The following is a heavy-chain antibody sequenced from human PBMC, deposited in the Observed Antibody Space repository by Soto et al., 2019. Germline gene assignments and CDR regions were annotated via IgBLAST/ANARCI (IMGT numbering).Heavy chain of an antibody. V-gene: IGHV3-23*01. CDR1: GFTFSSYA. Sequence: EVQLLASGGGLVQPGRSLRLSCAASGFTFSSYAMSWVRQAPGKGLEWVSAIIGSGGTTYYAASVKGRFTISRDNSKNTLFLQMNSLRAEDTAVYYCAKFFVETGGSSGWPWTFHYWGQGTLVTVSS. CDR2: IIGSGGTT. CDR3: AKFFVETGGSSGWPWTFHY. D-gene: IGHD6-25*01. J-gene: IGHJ4*02.